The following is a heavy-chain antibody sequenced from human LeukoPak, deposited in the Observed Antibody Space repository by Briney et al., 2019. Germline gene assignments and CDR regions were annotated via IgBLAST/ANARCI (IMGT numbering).Heavy chain of an antibody. Sequence: ASVKVSCKASGGTFSSYAISWVRQAPGQGLEWMGGIIPIFGTANYAQKFQGRVTITADESTSTAYMELSSLRSEDTAVYYCASAPGTWAYYYYMDVWGKGTTVTVSS. V-gene: IGHV1-69*01. D-gene: IGHD3-16*01. J-gene: IGHJ6*03. CDR2: IIPIFGTA. CDR3: ASAPGTWAYYYYMDV. CDR1: GGTFSSYA.